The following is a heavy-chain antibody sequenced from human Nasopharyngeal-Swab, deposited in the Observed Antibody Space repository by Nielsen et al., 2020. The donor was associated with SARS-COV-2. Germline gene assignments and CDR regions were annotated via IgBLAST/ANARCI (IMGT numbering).Heavy chain of an antibody. CDR3: ARVARYFDPAKYYYYGMDV. CDR1: GYTFTGYY. Sequence: ASVKVSCKASGYTFTGYYMHWVRQAPGQGLEWMGWINPNSGGTNYAQKFQGRVTMTRDTSISTAYMELSRLRSDDTAVYYCARVARYFDPAKYYYYGMDVWGQGTTVTVSS. CDR2: INPNSGGT. D-gene: IGHD3-9*01. J-gene: IGHJ6*02. V-gene: IGHV1-2*02.